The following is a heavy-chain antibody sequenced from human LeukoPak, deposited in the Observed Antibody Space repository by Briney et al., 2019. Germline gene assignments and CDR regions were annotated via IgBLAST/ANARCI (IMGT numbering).Heavy chain of an antibody. CDR2: IYYSGST. J-gene: IGHJ5*02. CDR3: ARRGSSSWRPIGWFDP. Sequence: SETLSLTCTVSGGSISSSSYYWGWIRQPPGKGLEWIGGIYYSGSTYYNPSLKSRVTISVDTSKNQFSLKLSSVTAADTAVYYCARRGSSSWRPIGWFDPWGQGTLVTVSS. CDR1: GGSISSSSYY. D-gene: IGHD6-13*01. V-gene: IGHV4-39*01.